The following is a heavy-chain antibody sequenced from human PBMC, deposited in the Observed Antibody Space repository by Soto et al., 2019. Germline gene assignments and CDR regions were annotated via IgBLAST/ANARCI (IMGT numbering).Heavy chain of an antibody. Sequence: QVQLQESGPGLLKPSQTLSLTCTVSGDSISSRDYYWSWIRQPPGKGLEWIGYIYYTGSIYSSPSLRCRVSISVDTSHNQFSLKLISVTAADTAVYYCARARIHCTSASCYTEFDYWGQGTLVTVSS. CDR1: GDSISSRDYY. CDR3: ARARIHCTSASCYTEFDY. J-gene: IGHJ4*02. V-gene: IGHV4-30-4*01. D-gene: IGHD2-2*02. CDR2: IYYTGSI.